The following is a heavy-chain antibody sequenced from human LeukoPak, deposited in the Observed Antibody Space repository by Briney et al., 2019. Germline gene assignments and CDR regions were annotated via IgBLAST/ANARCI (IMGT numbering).Heavy chain of an antibody. J-gene: IGHJ4*02. CDR3: ARGSLSVVAATLGFDY. V-gene: IGHV1-8*01. CDR2: MNPNSGNT. D-gene: IGHD2-15*01. CDR1: GYTFTSYD. Sequence: ASVKVSCKASGYTFTSYDINWVRQATGQGLEWMGWMNPNSGNTGYAQKFQGRVTITADESTSTAYMELSSLRSEDTAVYYCARGSLSVVAATLGFDYWGQGTLVTVSS.